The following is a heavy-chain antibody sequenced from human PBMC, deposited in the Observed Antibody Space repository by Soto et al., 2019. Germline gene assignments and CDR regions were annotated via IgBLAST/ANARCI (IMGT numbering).Heavy chain of an antibody. Sequence: AGGSLRLSCAASGFAFSSYAMHWVRQAPGKGLEWVADIAYDGSNQYYADSVKGRFTISRDNSKNTLYLQVNSLRVEDTAVYYCTRDQPEMAFDHWGQGTLVTVSS. V-gene: IGHV3-30*04. CDR2: IAYDGSNQ. CDR1: GFAFSSYA. CDR3: TRDQPEMAFDH. J-gene: IGHJ4*02.